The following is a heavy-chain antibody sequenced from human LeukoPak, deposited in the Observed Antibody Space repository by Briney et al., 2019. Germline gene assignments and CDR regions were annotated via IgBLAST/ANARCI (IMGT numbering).Heavy chain of an antibody. CDR2: MNPNSGNT. J-gene: IGHJ3*02. CDR1: GYSFTSYD. CDR3: ATYQLEAFDI. V-gene: IGHV1-8*01. D-gene: IGHD2-2*01. Sequence: GASVKVSCRASGYSFTSYDMNWVRQATGQGLEWMGWMNPNSGNTGYAQKFQGRITMTWDTSTGTAYMELSSLRSEDTAVYYCATYQLEAFDIWGQGTMVTVSS.